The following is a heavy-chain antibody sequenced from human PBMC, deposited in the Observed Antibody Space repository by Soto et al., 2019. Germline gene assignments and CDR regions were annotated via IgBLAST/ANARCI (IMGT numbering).Heavy chain of an antibody. CDR2: IYYSGST. D-gene: IGHD1-26*01. J-gene: IGHJ5*02. Sequence: SETLSLTCTVSGGSISSYYWSWIRQPPGKGLEWIGYIYYSGSTNYNPSLKSRVTISVDTSKNQFSLKLSSVTAADTAVYYCARDRFPVGVLHKNWFDPWGQGTLVTVSS. CDR1: GGSISSYY. CDR3: ARDRFPVGVLHKNWFDP. V-gene: IGHV4-59*01.